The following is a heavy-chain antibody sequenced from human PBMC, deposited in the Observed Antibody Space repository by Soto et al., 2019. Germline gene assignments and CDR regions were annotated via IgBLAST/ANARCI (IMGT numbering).Heavy chain of an antibody. Sequence: PSETLSLTCTVSGGSISSSSYNWGWIRQPPGKGLEWTATIDYSRNTYYNPSLKSRVTISVDTSRNQFSLKMSSVTAADTAVYYCARPLGGRFTVTTYDSWGQGVLVTVSS. CDR3: ARPLGGRFTVTTYDS. J-gene: IGHJ4*02. CDR1: GGSISSSSYN. V-gene: IGHV4-39*01. CDR2: IDYSRNT. D-gene: IGHD1-7*01.